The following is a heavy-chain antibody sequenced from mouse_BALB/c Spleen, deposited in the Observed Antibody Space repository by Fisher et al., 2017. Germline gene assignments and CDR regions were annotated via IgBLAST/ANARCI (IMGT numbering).Heavy chain of an antibody. J-gene: IGHJ4*01. D-gene: IGHD2-14*01. CDR3: ARGSYRFNFPYYYAMDY. V-gene: IGHV1S137*01. Sequence: KFKGKATMTVDKSSSTAYMELARLTSEDSAVYYCARGSYRFNFPYYYAMDYWGQGTSVTVSS.